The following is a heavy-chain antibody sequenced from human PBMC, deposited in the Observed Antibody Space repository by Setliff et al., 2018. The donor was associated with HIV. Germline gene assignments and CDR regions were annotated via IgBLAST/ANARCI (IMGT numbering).Heavy chain of an antibody. CDR3: ATYAGNGGGKGY. CDR2: IYHSGST. V-gene: IGHV4-4*02. J-gene: IGHJ4*02. CDR1: GGSISSRNW. D-gene: IGHD2-21*01. Sequence: SETLSLTCAVSGGSISSRNWWSWVRQPPGKGLEWIGEIYHSGSTNYNPSLKSRVTISVDKSKNQFSLKLISVTAADTAVYYCATYAGNGGGKGYWGQGTLVTVSS.